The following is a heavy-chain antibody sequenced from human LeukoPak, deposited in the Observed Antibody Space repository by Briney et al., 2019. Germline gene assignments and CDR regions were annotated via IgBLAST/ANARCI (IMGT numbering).Heavy chain of an antibody. CDR2: IYYSGST. V-gene: IGHV4-59*01. CDR3: AISEYSSSWYWFDP. CDR1: GGSISSYY. J-gene: IGHJ5*02. D-gene: IGHD6-13*01. Sequence: SETLSLTCTVSGGSISSYYWSWIRQPPGKGLEGIGYIYYSGSTNYNPSLKSRVTISVDTSKNQFSLKLSSVTAADTAVYYCAISEYSSSWYWFDPRGQGTLVTVSS.